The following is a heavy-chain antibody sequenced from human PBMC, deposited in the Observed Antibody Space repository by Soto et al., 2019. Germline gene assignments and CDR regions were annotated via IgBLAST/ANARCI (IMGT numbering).Heavy chain of an antibody. D-gene: IGHD6-13*01. V-gene: IGHV3-53*02. CDR1: GFTVSSNY. CDR3: ARDRAAADHYYGMDV. Sequence: EVQLVETGGGLIQPGGFLRLSCAASGFTVSSNYMSWVRQAPGKGLEWVSLIYSGGSTYYADSVKGRFTISRDNSKNTLYLQMNSLRAEDTAVYYCARDRAAADHYYGMDVWGQGTTVTVSS. CDR2: IYSGGST. J-gene: IGHJ6*02.